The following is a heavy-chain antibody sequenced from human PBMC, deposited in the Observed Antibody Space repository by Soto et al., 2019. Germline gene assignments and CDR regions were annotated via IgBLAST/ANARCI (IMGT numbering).Heavy chain of an antibody. CDR1: GGSISSGVYD. V-gene: IGHV4-30-4*01. CDR2: IYYSGST. J-gene: IGHJ4*02. Sequence: PSETLSLTCTVSGGSISSGVYDGSWIRQPPGKGLEWIGYIYYSGSTYYNPSLKSRVTISVDTSKNQFSLKLSSVTAADTVVYYCARVGGFGATTIDYWGQGTLVTVSS. D-gene: IGHD3-10*01. CDR3: ARVGGFGATTIDY.